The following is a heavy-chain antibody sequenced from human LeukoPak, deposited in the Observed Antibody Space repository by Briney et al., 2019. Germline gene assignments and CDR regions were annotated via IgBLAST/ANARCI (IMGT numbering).Heavy chain of an antibody. Sequence: ASVKVSCKASGYTFTGYYMHWVRQAPGQGLEWMGWINPNSGGTNYAQKFQGRVTMTRDTSKNQVSLKLRSVTAADTAIYYCARLIAATGAFRFDYWGQGTLVTVSS. D-gene: IGHD6-25*01. CDR3: ARLIAATGAFRFDY. CDR2: INPNSGGT. CDR1: GYTFTGYY. V-gene: IGHV1-2*02. J-gene: IGHJ4*02.